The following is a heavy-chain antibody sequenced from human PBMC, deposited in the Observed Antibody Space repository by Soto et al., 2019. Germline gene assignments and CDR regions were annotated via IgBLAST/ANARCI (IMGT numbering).Heavy chain of an antibody. V-gene: IGHV4-31*03. J-gene: IGHJ5*02. CDR3: ARGYSGSYWNWFDP. CDR1: GGSISSGGYY. CDR2: IYYSGST. D-gene: IGHD1-26*01. Sequence: SSETLSLTCTVSGGSISSGGYYWSWIRQHPGKGLEWIGYIYYSGSTYYNPSLKSRVTISVDTSKNQFSLKLSSVTAADTAVYYCARGYSGSYWNWFDPWGQGTLVTVSS.